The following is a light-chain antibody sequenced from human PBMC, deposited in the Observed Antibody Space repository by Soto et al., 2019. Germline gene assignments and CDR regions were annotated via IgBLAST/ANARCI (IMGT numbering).Light chain of an antibody. J-gene: IGLJ1*01. Sequence: QSFLTQPPSASGSPVQSVTISCTGTSSDVCAYAYFSWYQQHPGKAPKLMIYGVTERPSGVPDRFSGSKSGNTASLNVSGLQTEDEAYYYCRSYAGSXNYVVGTGTKVXV. V-gene: IGLV2-8*01. CDR3: RSYAGSXNYV. CDR1: SSDVCAYAY. CDR2: GVT.